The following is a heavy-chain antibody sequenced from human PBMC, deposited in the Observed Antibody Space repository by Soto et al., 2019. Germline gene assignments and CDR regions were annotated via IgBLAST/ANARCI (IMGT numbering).Heavy chain of an antibody. CDR1: GGSISSGGYY. Sequence: QVQLQESGPGLVKPSQTLSLTCTVSGGSISSGGYYWSWIRQHPGKGLEWIGYIYYSGSTYYNPSLKSRVTISVDTSKNQFSLKLSSVTAADTAVYYCARSGLWFGRYYFDYWGQGTLVTVSS. D-gene: IGHD3-10*01. J-gene: IGHJ4*02. V-gene: IGHV4-31*03. CDR3: ARSGLWFGRYYFDY. CDR2: IYYSGST.